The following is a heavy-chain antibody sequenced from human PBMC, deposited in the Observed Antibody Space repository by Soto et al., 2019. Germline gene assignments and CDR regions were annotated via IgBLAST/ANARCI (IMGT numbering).Heavy chain of an antibody. D-gene: IGHD4-17*01. J-gene: IGHJ4*02. CDR3: ARVGRLHYFDY. Sequence: ESGGGVVQPGRSLRLCCAASGFTFSSYAMHWVRQAPGKGLEWVAVISYDGSNKYYADSVKGRFTISRDNSKNTLFLQMNSLRAEDTAVYYCARVGRLHYFDYWGQGTLVTVSS. CDR1: GFTFSSYA. V-gene: IGHV3-30-3*01. CDR2: ISYDGSNK.